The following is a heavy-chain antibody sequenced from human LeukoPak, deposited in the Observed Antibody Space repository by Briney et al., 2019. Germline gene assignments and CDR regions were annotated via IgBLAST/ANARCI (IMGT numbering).Heavy chain of an antibody. Sequence: GGSLSLSCAASGFTFSSYEWSWFRQAPGKGLEWISYISSSGSTTYNADSVKGRFTISRDNAKNSLFLQMNSLRAEDTAVYYCARGYEFIYYFGMDVWGQGTTVTVSS. V-gene: IGHV3-48*03. J-gene: IGHJ6*02. D-gene: IGHD3-3*01. CDR2: ISSSGSTT. CDR1: GFTFSSYE. CDR3: ARGYEFIYYFGMDV.